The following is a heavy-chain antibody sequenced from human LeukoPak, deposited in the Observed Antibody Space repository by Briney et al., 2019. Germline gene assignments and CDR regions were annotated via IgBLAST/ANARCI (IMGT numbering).Heavy chain of an antibody. D-gene: IGHD2-15*01. Sequence: GASVKVSCKASGYTFTDYYLHWVRQTPGQGLEWMGWINPNSGGTNYAQKFQGRVTMTRDTSISTAYMELSRLRSDDTAVYYCARHYQYCSGGSCYSMVDYWGQGTLVTVSS. V-gene: IGHV1-2*02. J-gene: IGHJ4*02. CDR2: INPNSGGT. CDR1: GYTFTDYY. CDR3: ARHYQYCSGGSCYSMVDY.